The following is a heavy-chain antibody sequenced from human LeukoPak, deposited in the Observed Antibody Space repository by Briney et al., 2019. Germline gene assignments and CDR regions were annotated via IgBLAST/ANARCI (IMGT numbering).Heavy chain of an antibody. Sequence: PGGSLRLSCAASGFTFCDYWMSWVRQAPGEGLEWVANIKADGSESHFVDSLRGRFTISRDNAQNSLYLQLNSLRAEDTAVYYCARESTGWYPDYWGQGTLVTVSS. CDR1: GFTFCDYW. CDR3: ARESTGWYPDY. J-gene: IGHJ4*02. CDR2: IKADGSES. D-gene: IGHD6-19*01. V-gene: IGHV3-7*01.